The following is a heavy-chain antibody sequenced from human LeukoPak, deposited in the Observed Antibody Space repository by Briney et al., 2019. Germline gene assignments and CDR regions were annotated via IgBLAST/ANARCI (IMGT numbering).Heavy chain of an antibody. Sequence: GGSLRLSCAASGFTFSSYAMSWVRQAPGKGLEWVSSISAGGGTTYYAHSVKGRFTISRDISKNTLFLQMNSLRAEDTAVYYCATPLPAYDYWGRGTLVTVSS. J-gene: IGHJ4*02. D-gene: IGHD2-2*01. CDR2: ISAGGGTT. V-gene: IGHV3-23*01. CDR3: ATPLPAYDY. CDR1: GFTFSSYA.